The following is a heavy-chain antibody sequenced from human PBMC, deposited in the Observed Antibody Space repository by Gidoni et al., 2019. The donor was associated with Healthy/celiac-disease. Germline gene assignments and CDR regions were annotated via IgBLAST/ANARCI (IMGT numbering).Heavy chain of an antibody. CDR3: ARRGRGSSSSKGAFDI. V-gene: IGHV4-39*01. CDR1: GGSISCSSYY. D-gene: IGHD6-6*01. J-gene: IGHJ3*02. Sequence: QLPLQESAPGLVKPSETPSLTCTVSGGSISCSSYYWGWIRQPPGKGLEWIGSIYYSGSTYYNPSLKNRVTISVDTSKNQFSMKLSSVTAADTAVYYCARRGRGSSSSKGAFDIWGQGTMVTVSS. CDR2: IYYSGST.